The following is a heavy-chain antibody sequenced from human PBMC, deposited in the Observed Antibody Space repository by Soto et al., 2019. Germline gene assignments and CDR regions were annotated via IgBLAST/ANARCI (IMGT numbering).Heavy chain of an antibody. CDR2: INAGNGNT. CDR3: ASQSPCEDIVVVVAANDAFDI. Sequence: ASVKVSCKASGYTFTSYAMHWVRQAPGQRLEWMGWINAGNGNTKYSQKFQGRVTITRDTSASTAYMGLSSLRSEDTAVYYCASQSPCEDIVVVVAANDAFDIWGQGTMVTVS. J-gene: IGHJ3*02. D-gene: IGHD2-15*01. V-gene: IGHV1-3*01. CDR1: GYTFTSYA.